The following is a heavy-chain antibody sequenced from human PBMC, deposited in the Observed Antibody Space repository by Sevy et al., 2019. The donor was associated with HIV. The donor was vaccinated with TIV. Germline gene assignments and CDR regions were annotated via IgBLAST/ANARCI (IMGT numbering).Heavy chain of an antibody. V-gene: IGHV4-34*01. CDR1: GGSFSGYY. D-gene: IGHD3-10*01. CDR3: ARGDYGSGIYIDY. Sequence: SETLSLTCAVYGGSFSGYYWSWIRQPPGKGLEWLGEICHSGSTNYNPSLKSRITIYLDTSKNQFSLNLNSVTAADTAVYYCARGDYGSGIYIDYWGQGTLVTVSS. J-gene: IGHJ4*02. CDR2: ICHSGST.